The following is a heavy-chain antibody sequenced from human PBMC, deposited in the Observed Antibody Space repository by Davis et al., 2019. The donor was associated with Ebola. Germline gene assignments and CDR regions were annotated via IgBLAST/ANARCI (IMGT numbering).Heavy chain of an antibody. CDR1: GFTFSDYY. CDR2: ISGSGSTI. Sequence: GESLKISCPASGFTFSDYYMSWIRQAPGKGLEWLSYISGSGSTIHYADSVRGRFTTSRDNAENSLFLHMNSLRADDTAMYYCARVAILAAAGTVDYWSQGTLVTVSS. CDR3: ARVAILAAAGTVDY. V-gene: IGHV3-11*01. D-gene: IGHD6-13*01. J-gene: IGHJ4*02.